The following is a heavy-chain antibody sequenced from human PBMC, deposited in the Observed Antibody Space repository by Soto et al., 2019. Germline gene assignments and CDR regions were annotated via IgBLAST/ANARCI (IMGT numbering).Heavy chain of an antibody. D-gene: IGHD3-3*01. CDR3: ARGVTIFGVVKGWFDP. Sequence: PSETLSLTCAVYGGSFSGYYWSWIRQPPGKGLEWIGEINHSGSTNYNPSPKSRVTISVDTSKNQFSLKLSSVTAADTAVYYCARGVTIFGVVKGWFDPWGQGTLVTVSS. CDR1: GGSFSGYY. CDR2: INHSGST. V-gene: IGHV4-34*01. J-gene: IGHJ5*02.